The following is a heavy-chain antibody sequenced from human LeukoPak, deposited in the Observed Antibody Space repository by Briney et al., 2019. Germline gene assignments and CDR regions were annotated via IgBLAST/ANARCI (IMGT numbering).Heavy chain of an antibody. Sequence: GGSLRLSCAASGFTFSSYGMSWVRQAPGKGLEWVADIKQEGSEKYYADSVKGRFTISRDNSKNTLYLQMNSLRAEDTAVYYCPRTSGSYAYFHYWGRGTLVSVPS. J-gene: IGHJ4*02. V-gene: IGHV3-7*01. CDR1: GFTFSSYG. D-gene: IGHD1-26*01. CDR2: IKQEGSEK. CDR3: PRTSGSYAYFHY.